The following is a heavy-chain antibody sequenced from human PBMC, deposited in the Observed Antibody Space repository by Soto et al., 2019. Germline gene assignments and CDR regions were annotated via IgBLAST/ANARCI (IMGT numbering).Heavy chain of an antibody. CDR2: LTGTGVST. CDR3: AKDQGPKPYGADY. V-gene: IGHV3-23*01. CDR1: GFTYSSYG. J-gene: IGHJ4*02. Sequence: EVQLLESGGGLVQPGGSLRLSCAGSGFTYSSYGLSWVRQAPGTGLEWVASLTGTGVSTYYADSVKGRFTISRDNSKKTLYLEMNSLRPEDTPLYCCAKDQGPKPYGADYWGQGTRVTVSS. D-gene: IGHD4-17*01.